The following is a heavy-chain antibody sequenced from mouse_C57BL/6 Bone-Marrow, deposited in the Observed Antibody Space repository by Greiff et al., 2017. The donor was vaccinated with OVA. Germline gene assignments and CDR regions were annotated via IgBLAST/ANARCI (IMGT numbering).Heavy chain of an antibody. Sequence: VKLVESGAELARPGASVKLSCKASGYTFTSYGISWVKQRTGQGLEWIGEIYPRSGNTYYNEKFKGKATLTADKSSSTAYMELRSLTSEDSAVYFCARGRWDRFAYWGQGTLVTVSA. J-gene: IGHJ3*01. V-gene: IGHV1-81*01. CDR1: GYTFTSYG. D-gene: IGHD3-3*01. CDR3: ARGRWDRFAY. CDR2: IYPRSGNT.